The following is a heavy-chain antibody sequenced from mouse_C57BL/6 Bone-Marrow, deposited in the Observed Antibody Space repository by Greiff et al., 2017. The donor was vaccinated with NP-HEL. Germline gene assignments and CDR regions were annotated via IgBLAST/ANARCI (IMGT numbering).Heavy chain of an antibody. D-gene: IGHD4-1*01. J-gene: IGHJ2*01. V-gene: IGHV2-5*01. CDR1: GFSLTSYG. CDR2: IWRGGST. CDR3: AKNGLGRGYFDY. Sequence: VKLMESGPGLVQPSQSLSITCTVSGFSLTSYGVHWVRQSPGKGLEWLGVIWRGGSTDYNAAFMSRLSITKDNSKSQVFFKMNSLQADDTAIYYCAKNGLGRGYFDYWGQGTTLTVSS.